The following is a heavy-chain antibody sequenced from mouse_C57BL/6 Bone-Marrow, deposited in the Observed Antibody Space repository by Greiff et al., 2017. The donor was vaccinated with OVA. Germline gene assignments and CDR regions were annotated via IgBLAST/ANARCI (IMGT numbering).Heavy chain of an antibody. D-gene: IGHD2-1*01. V-gene: IGHV1-81*01. Sequence: LQESGAELARPGASVKLSCKASGYTFTSYGISWVKQRTGQGLEWIGVIYPRSGNTYYNEKFKGKATLTADKSSSTAYMELRSLTSEDSAVYFCARFYYGPMDYWCQGTSVTVSS. CDR3: ARFYYGPMDY. CDR2: IYPRSGNT. CDR1: GYTFTSYG. J-gene: IGHJ4*01.